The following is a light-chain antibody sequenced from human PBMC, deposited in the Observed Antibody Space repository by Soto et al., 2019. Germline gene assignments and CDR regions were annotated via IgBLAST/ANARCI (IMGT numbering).Light chain of an antibody. CDR3: QQLSSYPIT. CDR2: AAS. V-gene: IGKV1-9*01. CDR1: LGSSRH. J-gene: IGKJ5*01. Sequence: DIQVTQSPSFLSASVGDRVTITCRASLGSSRHLAWYQQKPGKAPEPLIYAASTLESGVPSRFSGSGSGTEFTLTISSLQPEDFATYYCQQLSSYPITFGQGTRLEIK.